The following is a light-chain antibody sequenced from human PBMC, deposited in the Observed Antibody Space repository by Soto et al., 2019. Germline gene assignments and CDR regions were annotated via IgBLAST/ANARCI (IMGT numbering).Light chain of an antibody. Sequence: DIQLTQSPSVLSASVGDTVTITCRASQALSNYLAWYQQKPGKAPDLLIYSASTLQSGVPSRFSGSGSETEFSLTIRALQPEDFATYYCQQLSRYPLTVGGGTKVDIK. V-gene: IGKV1-9*01. J-gene: IGKJ4*01. CDR2: SAS. CDR3: QQLSRYPLT. CDR1: QALSNY.